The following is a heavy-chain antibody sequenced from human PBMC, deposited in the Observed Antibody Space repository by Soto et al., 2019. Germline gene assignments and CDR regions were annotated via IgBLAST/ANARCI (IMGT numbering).Heavy chain of an antibody. Sequence: GFLRLSCAASGFTFSTYSMNWVRQAPGKGLEWISYISSSSNTIYYADSVKGRFTISRDNAKNSLYLQMNSLRAEDTAVYYCALRAGPLGGQGTLVTVSS. CDR3: ALRAGPL. J-gene: IGHJ4*02. CDR1: GFTFSTYS. CDR2: ISSSSNTI. D-gene: IGHD6-13*01. V-gene: IGHV3-48*01.